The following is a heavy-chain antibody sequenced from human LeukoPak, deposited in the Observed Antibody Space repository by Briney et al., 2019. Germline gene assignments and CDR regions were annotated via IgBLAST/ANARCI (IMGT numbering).Heavy chain of an antibody. J-gene: IGHJ3*02. Sequence: PGGSLRLSCAASGFTFSSYAMSWVRQAPGKGLEWVSAISGSGGSTYYADSVKGRFTISRDNAKNSLYLQMNSLRAEDTAVYYCASTTAGPSTFTMVPLEAFDIWGQGTMVTVSS. CDR3: ASTTAGPSTFTMVPLEAFDI. CDR2: ISGSGGST. D-gene: IGHD3-10*01. CDR1: GFTFSSYA. V-gene: IGHV3-23*01.